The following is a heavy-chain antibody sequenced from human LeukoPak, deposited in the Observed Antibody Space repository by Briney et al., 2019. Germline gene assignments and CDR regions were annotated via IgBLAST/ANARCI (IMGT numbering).Heavy chain of an antibody. Sequence: GGSLRLPCAASGFTFSSYAMHWVRQAPGKGLEWVAAISYAGSNKYYAGAVTGRFTMTRDYAKNTLYLQMNSLRAEDTAVYYSAGDRVLTSGGVTHFFAYWGQGTLVTVSS. CDR1: GFTFSSYA. V-gene: IGHV3-30-3*01. D-gene: IGHD3-16*01. J-gene: IGHJ4*02. CDR2: ISYAGSNK. CDR3: AGDRVLTSGGVTHFFAY.